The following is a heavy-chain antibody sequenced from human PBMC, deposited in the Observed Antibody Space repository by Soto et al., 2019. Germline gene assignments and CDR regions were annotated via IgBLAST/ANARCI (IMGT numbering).Heavy chain of an antibody. CDR1: GYTFTSYA. D-gene: IGHD2-2*01. J-gene: IGHJ5*02. Sequence: GASVKVSCKASGYTFTSYARHWVRQAPGQRLEWMGWINAGNGNTKYSQKFQGRVTITRDTSASTAYMELSSLRSEDTAVYYCARGGVVQAALDPWGKGPLVTAS. CDR2: INAGNGNT. CDR3: ARGGVVQAALDP. V-gene: IGHV1-3*01.